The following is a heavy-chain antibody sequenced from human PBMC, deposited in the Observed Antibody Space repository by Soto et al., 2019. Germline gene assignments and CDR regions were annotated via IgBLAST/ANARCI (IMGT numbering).Heavy chain of an antibody. CDR2: IIPIFGTA. V-gene: IGHV1-69*13. D-gene: IGHD2-2*01. CDR1: GGTFSSYA. Sequence: ASVKVSCKASGGTFSSYAISWVRQAPGQGLEWMGGIIPIFGTANYAQKFQGRVTITADESTSTAYMELSSLRSEDTAVYYCARGSDIVVVPAALAYNWFDPWGQGTLVTVSS. CDR3: ARGSDIVVVPAALAYNWFDP. J-gene: IGHJ5*02.